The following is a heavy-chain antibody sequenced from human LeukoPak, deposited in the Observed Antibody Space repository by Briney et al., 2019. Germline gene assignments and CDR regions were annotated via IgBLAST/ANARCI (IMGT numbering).Heavy chain of an antibody. V-gene: IGHV4-38-2*02. CDR2: IYHSGST. Sequence: SETLSLTCSVSGYAISSGYFWGWIRPPPGKGLEWIGTIYHSGSTYYNPSLKSRVTISVDTSKNHFSLKLSSLTAADTAVYYCARSAGMVRGVIRGIAWFDPWGQGTLVTVSS. J-gene: IGHJ5*02. CDR3: ARSAGMVRGVIRGIAWFDP. CDR1: GYAISSGYF. D-gene: IGHD3-10*01.